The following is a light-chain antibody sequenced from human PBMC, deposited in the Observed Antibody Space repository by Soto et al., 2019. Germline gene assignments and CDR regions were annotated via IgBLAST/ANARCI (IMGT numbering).Light chain of an antibody. CDR1: QSISSS. J-gene: IGKJ3*01. CDR2: MAS. Sequence: DTQMTQSPSTLSASVGDRVIITCRASQSISSSLAWYQQKPGRAPQLLMYMASTLESGVPSRFGGSGSGTEFTLTISSLQPDDFATYYCHQYKTYPFIFGPGTKVDIK. CDR3: HQYKTYPFI. V-gene: IGKV1-5*03.